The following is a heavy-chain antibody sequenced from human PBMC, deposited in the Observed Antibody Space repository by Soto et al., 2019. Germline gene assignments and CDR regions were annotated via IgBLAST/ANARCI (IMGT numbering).Heavy chain of an antibody. D-gene: IGHD1-26*01. CDR1: GFTFSSYA. Sequence: HPGGSLRLSCAASGFTFSSYAMHWVRQAPGKGLEWVAVISYDGSNKYYADSVKGRFTISRDNSKNTLYLQMNSLRAEDTAVYYCTRVGGSVSGMDVWGQGTTVTVSS. V-gene: IGHV3-30-3*01. J-gene: IGHJ6*02. CDR2: ISYDGSNK. CDR3: TRVGGSVSGMDV.